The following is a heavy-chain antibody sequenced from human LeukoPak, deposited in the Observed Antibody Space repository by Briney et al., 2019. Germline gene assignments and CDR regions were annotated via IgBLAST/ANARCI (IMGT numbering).Heavy chain of an antibody. CDR2: ISSSSSYI. V-gene: IGHV3-21*01. D-gene: IGHD3-22*01. CDR1: GFTCSSYS. J-gene: IGHJ4*02. Sequence: PGGSLRLSCSACGFTCSSYSRNCFRQAPGKWLDWVSSISSSSSYIYYADSVKGRGIISRDNAKNSLYLQMNSLRAEDTAVYYCARGDYYDSSGPSDYWGQGTLATASS. CDR3: ARGDYYDSSGPSDY.